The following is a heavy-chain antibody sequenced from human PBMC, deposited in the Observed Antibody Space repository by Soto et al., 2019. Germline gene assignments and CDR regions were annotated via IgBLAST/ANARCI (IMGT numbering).Heavy chain of an antibody. V-gene: IGHV1-2*02. Sequence: ASLNGSFKSSGSTFTRYDIHWVRQAPGQGLEWMGWINPNSGGTNYAQKFQGRVTMTRDTSISTAYMELSRLRSDDTAVYYCARGRPVAATYNWFDPSGQGTLVTVS. J-gene: IGHJ5*02. CDR1: GSTFTRYD. CDR2: INPNSGGT. CDR3: ARGRPVAATYNWFDP. D-gene: IGHD2-15*01.